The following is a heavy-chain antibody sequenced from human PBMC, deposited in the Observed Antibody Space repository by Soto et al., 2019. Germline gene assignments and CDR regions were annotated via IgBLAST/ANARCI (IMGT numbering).Heavy chain of an antibody. CDR3: AASAPPATNYYYAMDV. D-gene: IGHD5-12*01. Sequence: PSETLSLTCTVSGGSVSSGSFYWSWIRRPPGKGLEWIGYFYDSGSTNYNPSLRSRVTMSVDTSKSQFSLKLSSVTAADTAVYYCAASAPPATNYYYAMDVWGQGTTVTVSS. CDR2: FYDSGST. J-gene: IGHJ6*02. CDR1: GGSVSSGSFY. V-gene: IGHV4-61*01.